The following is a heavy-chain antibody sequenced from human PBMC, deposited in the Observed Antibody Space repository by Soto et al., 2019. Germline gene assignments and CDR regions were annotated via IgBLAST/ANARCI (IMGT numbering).Heavy chain of an antibody. CDR3: AGGSGYYYWDDY. CDR1: GYTFTSYA. V-gene: IGHV1-3*01. CDR2: INAGNGNT. D-gene: IGHD3-22*01. J-gene: IGHJ4*02. Sequence: QVQLVQSGAEAKKPGASVKVSCKASGYTFTSYAMHWVRQAPGQRLEWMGWINAGNGNTKYSQKFQGRVTITRDTSASTADMELSSLRSEGTAVYYCAGGSGYYYWDDYWGQGTLVTVSS.